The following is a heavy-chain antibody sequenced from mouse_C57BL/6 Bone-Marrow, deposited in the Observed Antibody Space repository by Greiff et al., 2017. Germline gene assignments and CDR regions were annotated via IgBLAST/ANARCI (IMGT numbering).Heavy chain of an antibody. Sequence: QVQLKQSGPELVKPGASVKISCKASGYSFTSYYIHWVKQRPGQGLEWIGWIYPGSGNTKYNEKFKGQATLTAATSSSTAYMQLSSLTSEDSAVYYCARGGYYYAMDYWGQGTSVTVSS. J-gene: IGHJ4*01. CDR2: IYPGSGNT. V-gene: IGHV1-66*01. CDR1: GYSFTSYY. CDR3: ARGGYYYAMDY.